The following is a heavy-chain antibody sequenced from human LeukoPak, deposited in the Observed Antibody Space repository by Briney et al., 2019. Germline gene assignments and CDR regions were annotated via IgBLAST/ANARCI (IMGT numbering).Heavy chain of an antibody. V-gene: IGHV4-34*01. Sequence: SETLSHTCAVYGGSFSGYYWSWIRQPPGKGLEWIGEINHSGSTNYNPSLKSRVTISVDTSKNQFSLKLSSVTAADTAVYYCATRNLGRRQHLIWGQGTLVTVSS. D-gene: IGHD6-13*01. CDR3: ATRNLGRRQHLI. CDR2: INHSGST. CDR1: GGSFSGYY. J-gene: IGHJ4*02.